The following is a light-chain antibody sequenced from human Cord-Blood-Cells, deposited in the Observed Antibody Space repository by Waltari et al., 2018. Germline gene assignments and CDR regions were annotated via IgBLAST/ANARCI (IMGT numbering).Light chain of an antibody. V-gene: IGKV3-11*01. Sequence: EIVLTQSPATLSSSPGEIATLSCRASQSVSSYLAWYQQKPGQAPRLLIYDASNRATGIPARFSGSGSGTDFTLTISSLEPEEVAVYYCQQRSNWPITCGQGTRLEI. CDR3: QQRSNWPIT. J-gene: IGKJ5*01. CDR1: QSVSSY. CDR2: DAS.